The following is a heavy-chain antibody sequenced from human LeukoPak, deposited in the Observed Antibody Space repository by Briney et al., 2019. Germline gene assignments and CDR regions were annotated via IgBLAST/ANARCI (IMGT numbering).Heavy chain of an antibody. D-gene: IGHD3-9*01. J-gene: IGHJ4*02. CDR3: ARGPPYYDILTGYVDY. V-gene: IGHV1-8*01. CDR1: GYTFTSYD. Sequence: ASVKVSCKASGYTFTSYDINWVRQATGQGLEWMGWMNPNSGNTGYAQKFQGRVTMTRNTSISTAYMELSSLRSEDTAVYYCARGPPYYDILTGYVDYWGQGTLVTVSS. CDR2: MNPNSGNT.